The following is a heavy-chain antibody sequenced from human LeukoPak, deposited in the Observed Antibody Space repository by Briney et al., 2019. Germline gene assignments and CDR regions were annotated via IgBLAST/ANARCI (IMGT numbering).Heavy chain of an antibody. J-gene: IGHJ4*02. D-gene: IGHD2-21*01. CDR3: ARLTGAASGSYYFDY. V-gene: IGHV3-9*01. CDR1: GFTFDDYA. CDR2: VSWNSRII. Sequence: GGSLRLSCAASGFTFDDYAMYWVRQAPGKGLEWVSGVSWNSRIIDYADSVKGRFTISRGNVKRSLYLQMNSLRSEDTAFYYCARLTGAASGSYYFDYWGQGTLVTVSS.